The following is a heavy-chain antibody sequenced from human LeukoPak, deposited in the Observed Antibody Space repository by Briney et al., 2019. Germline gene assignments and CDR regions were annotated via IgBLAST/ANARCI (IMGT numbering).Heavy chain of an antibody. CDR3: ARDRRLVVVVGDYFDY. V-gene: IGHV4-38-2*02. CDR2: IYHSGST. Sequence: SSETLSLTCTVSGYSISSGYYWGWIRQPPGKGLEWIGSIYHSGSTYYNPSLKSRVTISVDTSKNQFSLKLSSVTAADTAVYYCARDRRLVVVVGDYFDYWGQGTLVTVSS. D-gene: IGHD2-15*01. CDR1: GYSISSGYY. J-gene: IGHJ4*02.